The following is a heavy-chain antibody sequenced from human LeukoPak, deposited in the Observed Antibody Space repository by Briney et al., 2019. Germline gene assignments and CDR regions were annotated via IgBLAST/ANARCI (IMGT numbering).Heavy chain of an antibody. V-gene: IGHV1-24*01. CDR1: GYTLTELS. CDR2: FDPEDGET. Sequence: ASVKVSCKVSGYTLTELSMHWVRQAPGKGLEWMGGFDPEDGETIYAQKFQGRVTMTEDTSTDTAYMELSSLRSEDTAVYYCATVRPSSVAGIFGTYYYYGMDVWGQGTTVTVSS. CDR3: ATVRPSSVAGIFGTYYYYGMDV. J-gene: IGHJ6*02. D-gene: IGHD6-19*01.